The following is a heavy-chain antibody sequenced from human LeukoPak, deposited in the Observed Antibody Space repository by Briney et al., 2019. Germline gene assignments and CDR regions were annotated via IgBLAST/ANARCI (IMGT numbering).Heavy chain of an antibody. J-gene: IGHJ4*02. V-gene: IGHV3-48*01. D-gene: IGHD6-19*01. CDR1: GFTFSSYS. CDR3: AKDRGGSGWYYDY. Sequence: GGSLRLSCAASGFTFSSYSMNWVRQAPGKGLEWVSYISSTSGFIYYADSVKGRFTISRDNAKNSLSLQMNSLRAEDTAVYYCAKDRGGSGWYYDYWGQGTLVTVSS. CDR2: ISSTSGFI.